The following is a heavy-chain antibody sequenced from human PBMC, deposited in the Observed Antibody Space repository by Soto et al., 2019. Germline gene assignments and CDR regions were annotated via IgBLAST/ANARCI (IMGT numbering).Heavy chain of an antibody. J-gene: IGHJ4*02. CDR2: ISYDGSNK. CDR1: GFTFSSYA. D-gene: IGHD2-15*01. V-gene: IGHV3-30-3*01. Sequence: GGSLRLSCAASGFTFSSYAMHWVRQAPGKGLEWVAVISYDGSNKYYADSVKGRFTISRDNSKNTLYLQMNSLRAEDTAVYYCARDLGVVVVAATLHWGQGTLVTVSS. CDR3: ARDLGVVVVAATLH.